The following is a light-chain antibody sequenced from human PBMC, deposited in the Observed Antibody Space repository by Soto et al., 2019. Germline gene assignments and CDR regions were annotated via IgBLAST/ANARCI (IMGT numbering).Light chain of an antibody. CDR1: SSNIGNKY. J-gene: IGLJ3*02. CDR2: DNN. Sequence: QSVLTQPPSVSAAPGQKVTISCSGSSSNIGNKYVSWYQQLPGTAPKLLIYDNNNRPSGIPDRFSASKSGTSATLGITGLQTGDEADYYCGTWDSSLSAWVFGGGTKLTVL. CDR3: GTWDSSLSAWV. V-gene: IGLV1-51*01.